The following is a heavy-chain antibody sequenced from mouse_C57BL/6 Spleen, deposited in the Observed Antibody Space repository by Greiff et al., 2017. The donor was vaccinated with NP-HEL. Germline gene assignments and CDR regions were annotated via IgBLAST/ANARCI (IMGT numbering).Heavy chain of an antibody. CDR3: ARSGYDYDDGFAY. CDR1: GYTFTDYN. V-gene: IGHV1-18*01. CDR2: INPNNGGT. J-gene: IGHJ3*01. Sequence: EVQLQQSGPELVKPGASVKIPCKASGYTFTDYNMDWVKQSHGKSLEWIGDINPNNGGTIYNQKFKGKATLTVDKSSSTAYMELRSLTSEDTAVYYCARSGYDYDDGFAYWGQGTLVTVSA. D-gene: IGHD2-4*01.